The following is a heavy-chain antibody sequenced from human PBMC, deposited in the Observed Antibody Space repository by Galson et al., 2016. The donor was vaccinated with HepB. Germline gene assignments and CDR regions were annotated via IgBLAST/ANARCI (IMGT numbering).Heavy chain of an antibody. D-gene: IGHD3-10*01. Sequence: SLRLSCAASGFTFSSQSMNWVRQAPGKGLEWVSSISSRSSYIYYADSVKGRFIISRDNAKNSLYLQMNSLRAEDTAVYYCAKDVHMLRGVIVHWGQGTLVTVSS. CDR2: ISSRSSYI. J-gene: IGHJ4*02. CDR3: AKDVHMLRGVIVH. CDR1: GFTFSSQS. V-gene: IGHV3-21*01.